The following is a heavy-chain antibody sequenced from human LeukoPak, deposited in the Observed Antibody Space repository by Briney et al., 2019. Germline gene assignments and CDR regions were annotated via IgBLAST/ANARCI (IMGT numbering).Heavy chain of an antibody. D-gene: IGHD3-3*01. V-gene: IGHV4-59*01. CDR2: IYYSGST. Sequence: PSETLSLTCTVSGGSISSYYWSWIRQPPGKGLEWIGYIYYSGSTNYNPSLKSRVTISVDTSKNQFSLKLSSVTAADTAVYYCARQTRITIFGVNLGAFDIWGQGTMVTVSS. J-gene: IGHJ3*02. CDR3: ARQTRITIFGVNLGAFDI. CDR1: GGSISSYY.